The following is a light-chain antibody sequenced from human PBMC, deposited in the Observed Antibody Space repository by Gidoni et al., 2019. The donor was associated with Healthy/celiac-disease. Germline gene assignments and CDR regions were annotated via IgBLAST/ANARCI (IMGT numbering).Light chain of an antibody. V-gene: IGKV1-5*01. CDR2: DAS. CDR3: QQYNSYPWT. J-gene: IGKJ1*01. CDR1: QSISSW. Sequence: DIQMTQSPSTLSASVGDRVTITCRASQSISSWLAWYQQKPGKAPKLLIYDASSLESGVPSRFSGSGSGTEFTLTISSLQPDDFATYYFQQYNSYPWTFGQGTKVEIQ.